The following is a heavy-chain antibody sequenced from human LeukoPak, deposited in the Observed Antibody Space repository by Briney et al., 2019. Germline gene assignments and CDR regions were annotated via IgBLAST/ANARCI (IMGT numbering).Heavy chain of an antibody. CDR3: ASHCYDSSGYYYGFDY. D-gene: IGHD3-22*01. V-gene: IGHV1-69*01. J-gene: IGHJ4*02. CDR1: GGAFSSYA. CDR2: IIPIFGTA. Sequence: SVKVSCKASGGAFSSYAISWVRQAPGQGLEWMGGIIPIFGTANYAQKFQGRVTITADESTSTAYMELSSLRSEDTAVYYCASHCYDSSGYYYGFDYWGQGTLVTVSS.